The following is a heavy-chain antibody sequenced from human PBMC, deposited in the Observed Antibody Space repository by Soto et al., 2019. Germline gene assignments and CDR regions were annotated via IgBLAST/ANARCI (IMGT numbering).Heavy chain of an antibody. CDR3: AGQTFTIAAASYGRSNWFDP. CDR2: IYFTGNT. V-gene: IGHV4-39*01. Sequence: SETLSLTCSASGGSITSSSHFWGWVRQPPGKGPEWIGTIYFTGNTYYTPSLKSRLTMSIDTSKNEFSLRLNSVTAADTAVYYCAGQTFTIAAASYGRSNWFDPWGPGTLVTVSS. D-gene: IGHD6-25*01. J-gene: IGHJ5*02. CDR1: GGSITSSSHF.